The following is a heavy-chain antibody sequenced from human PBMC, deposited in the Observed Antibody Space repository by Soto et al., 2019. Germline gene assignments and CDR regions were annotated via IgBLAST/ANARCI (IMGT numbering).Heavy chain of an antibody. D-gene: IGHD4-4*01. CDR2: IRSKAYGGTT. J-gene: IGHJ6*02. CDR3: TRWTTVTTVYYYYGMDV. Sequence: LRLSCTASGFTFGDYAMSWFRQAPGKGLGWVGFIRSKAYGGTTEYAASVKGRFTISRDDSKSIAYLQMNSLKTEDTAVYYCTRWTTVTTVYYYYGMDVWGQRTTVTVSS. V-gene: IGHV3-49*03. CDR1: GFTFGDYA.